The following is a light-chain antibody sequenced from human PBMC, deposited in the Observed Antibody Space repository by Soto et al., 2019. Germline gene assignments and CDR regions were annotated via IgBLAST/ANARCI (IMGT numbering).Light chain of an antibody. CDR3: QQYNKWPPYT. V-gene: IGKV3-15*01. J-gene: IGKJ2*01. Sequence: EIVMTQSPATLSFSPGERATLSCRARQSVSSNLAWYQQKPGQAPRLLIYGASTRATGIPARCSSSGSGTEFTLTISSLQSEDFAVYYCQQYNKWPPYTFGQGTKLEIK. CDR1: QSVSSN. CDR2: GAS.